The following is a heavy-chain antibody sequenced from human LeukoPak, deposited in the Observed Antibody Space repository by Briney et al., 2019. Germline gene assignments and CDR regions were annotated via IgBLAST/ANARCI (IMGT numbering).Heavy chain of an antibody. Sequence: GSLRLSCAASGFTFSSYGMSWVRQPPGKGLEWIGEINHSGSTNYNPSLKSRVTISVDTSKNQFSLKLSSVTAADTAVYYCARLHYYGSGSYYKYYYYYMDVWGKGTTVTISS. CDR3: ARLHYYGSGSYYKYYYYYMDV. J-gene: IGHJ6*03. V-gene: IGHV4-34*01. D-gene: IGHD3-10*01. CDR2: INHSGST. CDR1: GFTFSSYG.